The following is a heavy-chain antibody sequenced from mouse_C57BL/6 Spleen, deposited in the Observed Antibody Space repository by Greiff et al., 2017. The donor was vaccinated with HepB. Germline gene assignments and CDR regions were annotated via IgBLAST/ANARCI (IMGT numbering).Heavy chain of an antibody. CDR1: GYTFTSYW. V-gene: IGHV1-59*01. Sequence: QVQLQQPGAELVRPGPSVKLSCKASGYTFTSYWMHWVKQRPGQGLEWIGVIDPSDSYTNYNQKFKGKATLTVDTSSSTAYMQLSSLTSEDSAVYYCANNWDGHWYFDVWGTGTTVTVSS. CDR2: IDPSDSYT. D-gene: IGHD4-1*01. CDR3: ANNWDGHWYFDV. J-gene: IGHJ1*03.